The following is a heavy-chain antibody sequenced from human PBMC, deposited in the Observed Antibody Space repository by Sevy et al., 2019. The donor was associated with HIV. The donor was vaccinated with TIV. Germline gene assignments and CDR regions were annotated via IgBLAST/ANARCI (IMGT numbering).Heavy chain of an antibody. CDR3: ARDGYNSGSLDY. CDR1: GFSFSSLW. D-gene: IGHD1-20*01. CDR2: INSDGSST. Sequence: GGSLRLSCAAASGFSFSSLWMHWVRQAPGKGLVWVSRINSDGSSTTYADSVKGRFTMSRDNAKNTLYLQMNSLRAEDTGVNYCARDGYNSGSLDYWGQGTLVTVSS. V-gene: IGHV3-74*01. J-gene: IGHJ4*02.